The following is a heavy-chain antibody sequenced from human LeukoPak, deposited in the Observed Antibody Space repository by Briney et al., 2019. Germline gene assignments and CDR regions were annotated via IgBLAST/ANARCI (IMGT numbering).Heavy chain of an antibody. J-gene: IGHJ4*02. Sequence: GGSLRHSCAASGFTFSSYGMHWVRQAPGKGLEWVAVISYDGSNKYHADSVKGRFTISRDNSKNTLYLQMNSLRAEDTAVYYCAKDPRDIVVVAAAILRWLVPYYFDYWGQGTLVTVSS. D-gene: IGHD2-2*02. CDR1: GFTFSSYG. V-gene: IGHV3-30*18. CDR3: AKDPRDIVVVAAAILRWLVPYYFDY. CDR2: ISYDGSNK.